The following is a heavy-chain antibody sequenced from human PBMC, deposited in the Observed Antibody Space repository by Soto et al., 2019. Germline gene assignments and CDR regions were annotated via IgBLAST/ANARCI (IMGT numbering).Heavy chain of an antibody. Sequence: SETLSLTCTVSGGSISSYYWSWIRQPPGKGLEWIGYIYYSGSTNYNPSLKSRVTISVDTSKNQFSLKLSSVTAADTAVYYCARCGDIVVVPAALPSCWFDPWGQGTLVTVS. D-gene: IGHD2-2*01. J-gene: IGHJ5*02. CDR3: ARCGDIVVVPAALPSCWFDP. CDR2: IYYSGST. CDR1: GGSISSYY. V-gene: IGHV4-59*12.